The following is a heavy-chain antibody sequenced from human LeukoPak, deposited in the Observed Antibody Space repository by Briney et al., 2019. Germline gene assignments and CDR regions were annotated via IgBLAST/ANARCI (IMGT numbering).Heavy chain of an antibody. D-gene: IGHD2-2*02. J-gene: IGHJ5*02. V-gene: IGHV4-59*12. CDR2: IYYSGST. CDR1: GGSISSYY. CDR3: AREGWYCSSTSCYTSWFDP. Sequence: SETLSLTCTVSGGSISSYYWSWIRQPPGKGLEWIGYIYYSGSTNYNPSLKSRVTISVDTSKNQFSLKLSSVTAADTAVYYCAREGWYCSSTSCYTSWFDPWGQGTLVTVSS.